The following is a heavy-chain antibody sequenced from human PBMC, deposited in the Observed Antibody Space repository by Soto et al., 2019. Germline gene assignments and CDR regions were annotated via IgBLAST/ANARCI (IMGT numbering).Heavy chain of an antibody. D-gene: IGHD3-22*01. Sequence: SETLSLTCAVYGGSFSGYYWSWIRQTPGKGLEWIGEINHSGSTNYNPSLKSRVAISVDTSKNQFSLKLSSVTAADTAVYCCARASSMIVVVITPFDYWGQGTLVTVSP. V-gene: IGHV4-34*01. CDR1: GGSFSGYY. J-gene: IGHJ4*02. CDR3: ARASSMIVVVITPFDY. CDR2: INHSGST.